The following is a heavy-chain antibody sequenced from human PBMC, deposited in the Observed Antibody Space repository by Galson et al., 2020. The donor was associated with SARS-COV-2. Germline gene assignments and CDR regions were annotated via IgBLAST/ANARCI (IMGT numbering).Heavy chain of an antibody. J-gene: IGHJ3*02. CDR3: ARADRSGFDI. CDR1: GFIFDDYG. V-gene: IGHV3-20*04. CDR2: INWNGGST. Sequence: GESLKISCAASGFIFDDYGMSWVRQAPGKGLEWVSGINWNGGSTGYADSVMGRFTISRDNAKNSLYLQMNSLRAEDTALYYCARADRSGFDIWGQGTMVTVSS. D-gene: IGHD6-19*01.